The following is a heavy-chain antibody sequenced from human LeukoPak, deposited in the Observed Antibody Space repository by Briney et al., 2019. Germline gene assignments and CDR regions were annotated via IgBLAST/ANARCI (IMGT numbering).Heavy chain of an antibody. D-gene: IGHD5-18*01. CDR3: ARGLYNYGHGDY. J-gene: IGHJ4*02. CDR2: VYYSGST. Sequence: PSETLSLTCTVSGGSISSSSYYWGWIRQPPGKGLEWIGSVYYSGSTYYNPPLKSRVTISVDTSKNQFSLKLSSVTAADTAVYYCARGLYNYGHGDYWGQGTLVTVSS. CDR1: GGSISSSSYY. V-gene: IGHV4-39*01.